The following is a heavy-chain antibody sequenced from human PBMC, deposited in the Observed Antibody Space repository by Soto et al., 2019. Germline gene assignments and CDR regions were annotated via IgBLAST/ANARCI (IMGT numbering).Heavy chain of an antibody. J-gene: IGHJ2*01. Sequence: SETLSLTCTVSGGSISSYYWSWIRQPPGKGLEWIGYIYYSGSTNYNPSLKSRVTISVDTSKNQFSLKLSSVTAADTAVYYCARDQKYYYGSGSHYWYFDLWGRGTLVTVSS. D-gene: IGHD3-10*01. CDR2: IYYSGST. V-gene: IGHV4-59*01. CDR3: ARDQKYYYGSGSHYWYFDL. CDR1: GGSISSYY.